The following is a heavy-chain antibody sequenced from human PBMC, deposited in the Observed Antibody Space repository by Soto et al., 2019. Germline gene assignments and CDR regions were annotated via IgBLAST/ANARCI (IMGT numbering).Heavy chain of an antibody. Sequence: QVQLQESGPGLVKPSETLSLTCTVSRDSISNYYWNWIRQSPGKGLEWIGYVSHSGSTNYNPSLKSRVTISVDTFKNQFSLKLTSVTAADTAIYYCATAEFWLKGMGVWGQGTTVTVSS. CDR1: RDSISNYY. J-gene: IGHJ6*02. D-gene: IGHD3-16*01. V-gene: IGHV4-59*01. CDR2: VSHSGST. CDR3: ATAEFWLKGMGV.